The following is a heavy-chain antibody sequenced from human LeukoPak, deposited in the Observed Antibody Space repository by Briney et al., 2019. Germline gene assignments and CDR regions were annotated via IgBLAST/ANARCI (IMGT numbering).Heavy chain of an antibody. CDR1: GYSISSGYY. CDR2: IYHRGST. CDR3: ARASLCPGVGDY. J-gene: IGHJ4*02. V-gene: IGHV4-38-2*01. D-gene: IGHD1-26*01. Sequence: SETLSLTCAVSGYSISSGYYWGWIRQPPGKGLEWIGSIYHRGSTYYNPSLKSRVTISVDTSKNQFSLKLSSVTAADTAVYYCARASLCPGVGDYWGQGTLATVSA.